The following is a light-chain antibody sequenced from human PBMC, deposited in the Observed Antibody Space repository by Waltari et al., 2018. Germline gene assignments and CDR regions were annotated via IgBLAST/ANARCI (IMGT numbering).Light chain of an antibody. Sequence: DMQMTQSPSTLSASVGDRVTITCRASQSISTWLAWYQQKPGKAPKLLIYKASSLEGGVPSRFSGSGPGTEFTLTISSLQPDDFATYYCQQYSTYSRTFGQGTKLEIK. CDR3: QQYSTYSRT. CDR1: QSISTW. J-gene: IGKJ2*01. V-gene: IGKV1-5*03. CDR2: KAS.